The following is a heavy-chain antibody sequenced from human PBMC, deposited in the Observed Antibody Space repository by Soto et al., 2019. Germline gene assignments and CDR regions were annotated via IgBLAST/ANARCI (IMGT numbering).Heavy chain of an antibody. J-gene: IGHJ6*02. Sequence: SETLSLTCTVSGGSISSYYWSWIRQPPGKGLEWIGYIYYSGSTNYNPSLKSRVTLSVDTSKNQFSLKLSSVTAADTAVYYCARGDYYYYGMDVWGQGTTVTVSS. CDR2: IYYSGST. V-gene: IGHV4-59*01. CDR1: GGSISSYY. CDR3: ARGDYYYYGMDV.